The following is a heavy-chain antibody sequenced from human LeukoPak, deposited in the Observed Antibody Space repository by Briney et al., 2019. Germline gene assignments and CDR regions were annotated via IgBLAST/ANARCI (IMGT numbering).Heavy chain of an antibody. CDR1: GFSFSSYG. Sequence: GGSLRLSCAASGFSFSSYGLSWVRQAPGKGLEWVSTISGSGGTTYYADSVKGRFTTSRDNSKNTLYLHVNSLTAEDTAVYYCAKGRWLQLYYFDYWGQGTLVTVSS. CDR3: AKGRWLQLYYFDY. V-gene: IGHV3-23*01. D-gene: IGHD5-24*01. CDR2: ISGSGGTT. J-gene: IGHJ4*02.